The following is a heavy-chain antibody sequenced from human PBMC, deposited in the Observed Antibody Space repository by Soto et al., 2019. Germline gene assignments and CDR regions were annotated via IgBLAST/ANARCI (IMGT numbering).Heavy chain of an antibody. D-gene: IGHD2-15*01. J-gene: IGHJ4*02. CDR2: IYYSGST. Sequence: SETLSLTCTVSGGSISSYYWSWIRQPPGKGLEWIGYIYYSGSTNYNPSLKSRVTISVDTSKNQFSLELSSVTAADTAVYYCARTPENCSGGSCYSVGYFDYWGQGTLVTVSS. V-gene: IGHV4-59*08. CDR1: GGSISSYY. CDR3: ARTPENCSGGSCYSVGYFDY.